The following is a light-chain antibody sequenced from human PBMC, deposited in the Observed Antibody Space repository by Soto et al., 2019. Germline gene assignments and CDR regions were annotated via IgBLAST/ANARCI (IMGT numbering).Light chain of an antibody. J-gene: IGLJ2*01. CDR3: SSYTSSSTVV. V-gene: IGLV2-14*01. CDR2: DVS. CDR1: SSDAGGYNY. Sequence: QSALTQPASVSGSPGQSITISCTGTSSDAGGYNYVSWYQQHPGKAPKLMIYDVSNRPSELSNRFSGSKSGNTASLTISGLQAEDEADYYCSSYTSSSTVVFGGGTKLT.